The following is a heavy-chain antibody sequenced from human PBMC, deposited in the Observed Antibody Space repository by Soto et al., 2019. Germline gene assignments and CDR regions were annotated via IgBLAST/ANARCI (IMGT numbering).Heavy chain of an antibody. CDR2: ITSSSTYI. Sequence: EVQLVESGGGLVKPGGSLRLSCVASGFTFSAYSMSWVRQAPGQGLEWVSSITSSSTYIYYTRSVEGRFTISRDDAKNSLHMQMNSLRAEDTAVYYFARYLLEGYGHARQPDYGGQGTLVTVSS. D-gene: IGHD5-18*01. J-gene: IGHJ4*02. V-gene: IGHV3-21*06. CDR3: ARYLLEGYGHARQPDY. CDR1: GFTFSAYS.